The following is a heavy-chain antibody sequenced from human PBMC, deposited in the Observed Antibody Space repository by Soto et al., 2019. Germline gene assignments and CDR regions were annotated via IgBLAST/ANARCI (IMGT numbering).Heavy chain of an antibody. D-gene: IGHD4-17*01. J-gene: IGHJ6*02. CDR1: GSTFSSYA. CDR3: AKVRAVTKLFYYYGMDV. Sequence: GGSLRLSCAASGSTFSSYAMSWVRQAPGKGLEWVSAISGSGGSTYYADSVKGRFTISRDNSKNTLYLQMNSLRAEDTAVYYCAKVRAVTKLFYYYGMDVWGQGTTVT. CDR2: ISGSGGST. V-gene: IGHV3-23*01.